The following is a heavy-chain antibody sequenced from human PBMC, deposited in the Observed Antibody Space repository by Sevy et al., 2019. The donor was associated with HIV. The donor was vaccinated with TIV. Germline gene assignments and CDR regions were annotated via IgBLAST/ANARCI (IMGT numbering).Heavy chain of an antibody. CDR1: GFTFSDYT. D-gene: IGHD6-13*01. J-gene: IGHJ4*02. CDR3: ARPSYSSSPLAF. Sequence: GESLKISCAASGFTFSDYTMNWVRQTPGKGLEWVSFIGSSGSTIYYADSVKGRFTISRDNAKNSLYLQMNSLRAEDTAVYYCARPSYSSSPLAFWGQGTLVTVSS. CDR2: IGSSGSTI. V-gene: IGHV3-48*01.